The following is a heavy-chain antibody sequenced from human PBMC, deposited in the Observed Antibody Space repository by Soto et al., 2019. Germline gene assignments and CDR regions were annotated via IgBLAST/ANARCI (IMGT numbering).Heavy chain of an antibody. CDR2: IIPIFGTA. J-gene: IGHJ4*02. CDR1: GGTFSSYA. D-gene: IGHD3-22*01. V-gene: IGHV1-69*01. CDR3: ARVPLSYYYDSSGYYSDY. Sequence: QVQLVQSGAEVKKPGSSVKFSCKASGGTFSSYAISWVRQAPGQGLEWMGGIIPIFGTANYAQKFQGRVTITADESTSTAYMELSSLRSEDTAVYYCARVPLSYYYDSSGYYSDYWGQGALVTVSS.